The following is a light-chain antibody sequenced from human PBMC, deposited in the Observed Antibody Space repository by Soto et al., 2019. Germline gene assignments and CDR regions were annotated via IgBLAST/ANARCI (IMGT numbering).Light chain of an antibody. CDR3: QQYGSSLWT. J-gene: IGKJ1*01. Sequence: EIVLTQSPGTLSLSPGERATLSCRASQSVSSSYLAWYQQKPGQAPRLLLYGASSRATGIPDRFSGSGSGPDFTLTISRLEPEDFAVYYCQQYGSSLWTFGQGTKVEIK. CDR1: QSVSSSY. CDR2: GAS. V-gene: IGKV3-20*01.